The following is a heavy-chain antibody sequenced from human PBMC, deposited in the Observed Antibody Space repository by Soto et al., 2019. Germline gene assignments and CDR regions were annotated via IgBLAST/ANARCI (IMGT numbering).Heavy chain of an antibody. V-gene: IGHV3-30*18. CDR1: GFTFSSYG. CDR2: ISYDGSNK. Sequence: GGSLRLSCAASGFTFSSYGMHWVRQAPGKGLEWVAVISYDGSNKYYADYVKGRFTISRDNSKNTLYLQMNSLRAEDTAVYYCAKDGASYYYYGMDVWGQGTTGTVSS. CDR3: AKDGASYYYYGMDV. J-gene: IGHJ6*02. D-gene: IGHD3-10*01.